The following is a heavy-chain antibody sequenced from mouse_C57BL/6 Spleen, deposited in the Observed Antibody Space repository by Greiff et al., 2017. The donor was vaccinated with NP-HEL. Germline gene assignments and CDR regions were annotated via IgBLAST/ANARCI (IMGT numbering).Heavy chain of an antibody. D-gene: IGHD2-12*01. V-gene: IGHV1-42*01. CDR2: INPSTGGT. CDR3: ARSPSTTDAWFAY. J-gene: IGHJ3*01. Sequence: EVQLVESGPELVKPGASVKISCKASGYSFTGYYMNWVKQSPEKSLEWIGEINPSTGGTTYNQKFKAKATLTVDKSSSTAYMQLKSLTSEDSAVYYCARSPSTTDAWFAYWGQGTLVTVSA. CDR1: GYSFTGYY.